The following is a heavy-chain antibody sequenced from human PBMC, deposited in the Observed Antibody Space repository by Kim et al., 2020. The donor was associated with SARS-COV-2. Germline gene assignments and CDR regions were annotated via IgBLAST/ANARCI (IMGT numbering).Heavy chain of an antibody. Sequence: GESLKISCKGSGYSFTSYWIGWVRQMPGKGLEWMGIIYPGDSDTRYSPSFQGQVTISADKSISTAYLQWSSLKASDTAMYYCAGRSPSSSSGYLPPNREFDYWGQGTLVTVSS. CDR2: IYPGDSDT. CDR3: AGRSPSSSSGYLPPNREFDY. V-gene: IGHV5-51*01. J-gene: IGHJ4*02. CDR1: GYSFTSYW. D-gene: IGHD6-13*01.